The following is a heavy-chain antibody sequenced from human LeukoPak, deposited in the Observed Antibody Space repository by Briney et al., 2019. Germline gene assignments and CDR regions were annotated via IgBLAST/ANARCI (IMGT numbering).Heavy chain of an antibody. CDR1: GGSFSGYY. CDR3: ARGTREQWLDY. J-gene: IGHJ4*02. Sequence: PSETLSLTCAVYGGSFSGYYWSWIRQPPGKGLEWIGEINHSGITNYNPSLKSRVTISVDTSKNQFSLKLSSVTAADTAVYYCARGTREQWLDYWGQGTLVTVSS. V-gene: IGHV4-34*01. CDR2: INHSGIT. D-gene: IGHD6-19*01.